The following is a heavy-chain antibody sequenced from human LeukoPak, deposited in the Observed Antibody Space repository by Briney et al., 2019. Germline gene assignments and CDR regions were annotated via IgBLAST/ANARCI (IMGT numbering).Heavy chain of an antibody. J-gene: IGHJ4*02. CDR2: IYHSGST. Sequence: SETLSLTCTVSGGSISSGGYYWSWIRQPPGKGLEWIGYIYHSGSTYYNPSLKSRVTISVDRSKNQFSLKLSSVTAADTAVYYCASFLIAARPFYFDYWGQGTLVTVSS. V-gene: IGHV4-30-2*01. D-gene: IGHD6-6*01. CDR1: GGSISSGGYY. CDR3: ASFLIAARPFYFDY.